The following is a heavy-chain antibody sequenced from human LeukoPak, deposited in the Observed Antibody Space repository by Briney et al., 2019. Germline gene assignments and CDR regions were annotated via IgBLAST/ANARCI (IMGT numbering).Heavy chain of an antibody. CDR2: IYYSGST. CDR1: GGSIRSYY. Sequence: PSETLSLTCTVSGGSIRSYYWSWIRQPPGKGLEWIGYIYYSGSTNYNPSPKSRVTISVDTSKNQFSLKLRSVTAADTAVYYCASSGFCSGGSCSFDYWGQGTLVTVSS. V-gene: IGHV4-59*08. CDR3: ASSGFCSGGSCSFDY. D-gene: IGHD2-15*01. J-gene: IGHJ4*02.